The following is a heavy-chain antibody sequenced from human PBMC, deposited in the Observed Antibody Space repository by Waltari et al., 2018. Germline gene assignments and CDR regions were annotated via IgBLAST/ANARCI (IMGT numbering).Heavy chain of an antibody. V-gene: IGHV4-34*01. J-gene: IGHJ3*02. CDR2: INHSGRT. Sequence: QVQLQQWGAGLLKPSETLSLTCAVYGGSFSGYYWSWIRQPPGKGLEWIGEINHSGRTNYNPSLKSRVTISVDTSKNQFSLKLSSVTAADTAVYYCARALGYCSSTSCPRDWNGDAFDIWGQGTMVTVSS. D-gene: IGHD2-2*01. CDR3: ARALGYCSSTSCPRDWNGDAFDI. CDR1: GGSFSGYY.